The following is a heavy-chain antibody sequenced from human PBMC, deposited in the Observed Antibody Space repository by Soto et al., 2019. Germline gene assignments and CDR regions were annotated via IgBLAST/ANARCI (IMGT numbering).Heavy chain of an antibody. Sequence: GESLKISCKGSGYTFTNYWIGWVRQMPGKGPEWMGIIYPGDSDTKYSPSFEDQVTITADKPTSTAYLQWNTQKASDTAMYYCARHISNSRYYYYAMDVWGQGTTVTVSS. V-gene: IGHV5-51*01. CDR3: ARHISNSRYYYYAMDV. D-gene: IGHD1-1*01. J-gene: IGHJ6*02. CDR1: GYTFTNYW. CDR2: IYPGDSDT.